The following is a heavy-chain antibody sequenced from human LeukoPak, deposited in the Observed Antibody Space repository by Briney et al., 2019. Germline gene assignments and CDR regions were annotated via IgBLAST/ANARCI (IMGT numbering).Heavy chain of an antibody. CDR2: ISWNSGSI. CDR3: AKDIRYDILTDDAFDI. Sequence: PGGSLRLSCAASGFTFDDYAMHWVRQAPGKGLEWVSGISWNSGSIGYADSVKGRFTISRDNAKNSLYLQMNSLRAEDTALYYCAKDIRYDILTDDAFDIWGQGTMVTVSS. CDR1: GFTFDDYA. D-gene: IGHD3-9*01. V-gene: IGHV3-9*01. J-gene: IGHJ3*02.